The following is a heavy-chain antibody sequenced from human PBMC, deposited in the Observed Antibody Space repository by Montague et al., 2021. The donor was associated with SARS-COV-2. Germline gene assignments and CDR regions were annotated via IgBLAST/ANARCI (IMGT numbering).Heavy chain of an antibody. V-gene: IGHV4-34*01. D-gene: IGHD5-12*01. CDR1: GASSSNYY. CDR3: ASAPRYSFGFWAY. J-gene: IGHJ4*02. Sequence: SETRSLTCAVYGASSSNYYWSWIRRSPGKGLEWVGEINHSGYTDYNPSLESRLTISLDSSKKQFSLKMTSVTAADTAIYYCASAPRYSFGFWAYWGQGTLVSVSS. CDR2: INHSGYT.